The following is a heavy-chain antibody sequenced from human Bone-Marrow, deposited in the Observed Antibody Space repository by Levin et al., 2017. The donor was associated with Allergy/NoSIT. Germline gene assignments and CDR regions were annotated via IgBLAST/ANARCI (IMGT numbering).Heavy chain of an antibody. D-gene: IGHD3-10*01. Sequence: SETLSLTCSVSGGSIRSYHWSWVRQPPGKGLEWIGHFSYSGDTNYNPSLKSRVTFSLDASENHFSLKLTSVTAADTAVYYCARHVYPDGSPFDSWGLGSLVTVSS. V-gene: IGHV4-59*08. CDR2: FSYSGDT. CDR3: ARHVYPDGSPFDS. CDR1: GGSIRSYH. J-gene: IGHJ4*02.